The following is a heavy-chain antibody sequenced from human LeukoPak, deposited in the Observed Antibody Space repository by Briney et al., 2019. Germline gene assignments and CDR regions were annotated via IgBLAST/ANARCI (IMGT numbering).Heavy chain of an antibody. CDR2: ISSSSSTI. D-gene: IGHD5-24*01. Sequence: GGSLRLSCAASGFTFSSYSMNWVRQAPGKGLEWVSYISSSSSTIYYADSVKGRFTISRDNAKNSLYLQISSLRAEDTAMYYRAREERDGYNYYWYFDLWGRGTLVTVSS. CDR3: AREERDGYNYYWYFDL. CDR1: GFTFSSYS. V-gene: IGHV3-48*04. J-gene: IGHJ2*01.